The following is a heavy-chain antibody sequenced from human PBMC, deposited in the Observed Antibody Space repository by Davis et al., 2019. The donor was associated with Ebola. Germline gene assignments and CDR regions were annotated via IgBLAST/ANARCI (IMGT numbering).Heavy chain of an antibody. J-gene: IGHJ4*02. V-gene: IGHV3-23*01. CDR3: VRFDRSFDF. Sequence: GESLKISCAASGFTFSSYAMSWVRQAPGKGLEWVSAISGSGGSTYYADSVKGRFTISRDNSKNTLYLQMNSLRAEDTAVYYCVRFDRSFDFWGQGALVTVSS. D-gene: IGHD6-19*01. CDR1: GFTFSSYA. CDR2: ISGSGGST.